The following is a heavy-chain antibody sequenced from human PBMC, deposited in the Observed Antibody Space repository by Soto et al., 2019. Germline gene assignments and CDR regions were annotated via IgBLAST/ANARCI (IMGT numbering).Heavy chain of an antibody. V-gene: IGHV3-33*01. CDR1: GFTFSSYG. Sequence: GGSLRLSCAASGFTFSSYGMHWVRQAPGKGLEWVAVIWYDGSNKYYADSVKGRFTISRDNSKNTLYLQMNSLRAEDTAVYYCARENFPTTVTDYYYYYGMDVWGQGTTVTVSS. CDR2: IWYDGSNK. CDR3: ARENFPTTVTDYYYYYGMDV. J-gene: IGHJ6*02. D-gene: IGHD4-17*01.